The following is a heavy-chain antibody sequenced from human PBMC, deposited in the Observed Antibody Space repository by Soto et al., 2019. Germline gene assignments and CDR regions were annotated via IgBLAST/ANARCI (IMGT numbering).Heavy chain of an antibody. CDR2: VNSGGTTL. V-gene: IGHV3-74*01. CDR1: GFTFNTYW. D-gene: IGHD2-21*01. J-gene: IGHJ4*01. Sequence: EVHLVESGGGLIQPGGSLRLSCAASGFTFNTYWMHWVRQAPGKGLVWVSRVNSGGTTLTYTDSVMGRFTISRDNAKNTLYLQMNSLRAEDTAAYYCAREGVIGDFDYWGQGTLVTVSS. CDR3: AREGVIGDFDY.